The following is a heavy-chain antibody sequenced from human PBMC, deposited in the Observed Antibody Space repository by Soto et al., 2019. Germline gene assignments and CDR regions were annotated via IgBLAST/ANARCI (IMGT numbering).Heavy chain of an antibody. CDR1: GFTFSSYA. V-gene: IGHV3-23*01. CDR2: ISNSGSRT. D-gene: IGHD3-22*01. J-gene: IGHJ6*02. CDR3: AKGRGFYDSSGYSNGMDV. Sequence: GGSLRLSCAASGFTFSSYAMSWDRQAPGKGLEWVSSISNSGSRTYYADSVKGRFTISRDNSKKTLHLQMNSLRAEDTAVYYCAKGRGFYDSSGYSNGMDVWGQGTTVTVSS.